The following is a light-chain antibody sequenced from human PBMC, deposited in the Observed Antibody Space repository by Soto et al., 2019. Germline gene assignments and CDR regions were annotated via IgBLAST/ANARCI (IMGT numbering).Light chain of an antibody. V-gene: IGLV2-8*01. CDR2: EVT. CDR1: SSDVGNYNY. CDR3: CSYAGDYMFV. Sequence: QSALTQPPSASGSPGQAVTISCTGTSSDVGNYNYVSWYQQQPGKAPKLMIYEVTKRPSGVPDRFSGSKSGSTASLTVSGLQAEDEGDYYCCSYAGDYMFVFGTGTKLTVL. J-gene: IGLJ1*01.